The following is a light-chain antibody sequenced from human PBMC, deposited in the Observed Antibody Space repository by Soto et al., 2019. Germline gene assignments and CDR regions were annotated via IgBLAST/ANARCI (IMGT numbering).Light chain of an antibody. CDR2: DAS. CDR1: QSISNW. Sequence: DIPMTQSPSILSASVGDRVTITCRASQSISNWLAWYQQKPGRAPKVLIYDASSLQSGVPSRFSGSGSGTEFTLTISSLQPDDIATYYCQQYKSYSYTFGQGTNLEI. CDR3: QQYKSYSYT. J-gene: IGKJ2*01. V-gene: IGKV1-5*01.